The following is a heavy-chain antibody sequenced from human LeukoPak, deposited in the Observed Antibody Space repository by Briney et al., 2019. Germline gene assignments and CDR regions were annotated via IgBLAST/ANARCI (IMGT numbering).Heavy chain of an antibody. D-gene: IGHD5-12*01. CDR1: GGSISSGGYS. CDR2: IYHSGST. V-gene: IGHV4-30-2*01. CDR3: ARDRQWLHYLDY. J-gene: IGHJ4*02. Sequence: PSETLSLTCAVSGGSISSGGYSWSWIRQPPGKGLEWIGYIYHSGSTYYNPSLKSRVTISVDRSKNQFSLKLSSVTAADTAVYYCARDRQWLHYLDYWGQGTLVTVSS.